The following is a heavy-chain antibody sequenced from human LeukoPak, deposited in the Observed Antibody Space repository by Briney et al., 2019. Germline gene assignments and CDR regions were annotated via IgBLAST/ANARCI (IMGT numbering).Heavy chain of an antibody. CDR3: VRDFLGESGAGGY. V-gene: IGHV3-21*01. J-gene: IGHJ4*02. CDR2: ISPSGNSK. D-gene: IGHD3-10*01. CDR1: TFTFSSYT. Sequence: TGGSLRLSCATSTFTFSSYTMNWVRQAPGKGLEWVSSISPSGNSKYHADSVKGRFTISRDNAENSLYMQMNSLRAEDTGVYYCVRDFLGESGAGGYWGQGTLVTVSS.